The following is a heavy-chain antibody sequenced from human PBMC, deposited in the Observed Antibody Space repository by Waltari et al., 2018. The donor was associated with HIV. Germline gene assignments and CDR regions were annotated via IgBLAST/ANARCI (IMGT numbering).Heavy chain of an antibody. J-gene: IGHJ4*02. Sequence: EVQLVESGGDLVQPGRSLRLPCRTSVLSFGAYSMHWVRQAQGEGLEWVVFIRSKTYGETTEYASSVKGRFVISRDDSKSTAYLEMNSLETEDTAVYYCTRESTWGSSYGGRDYWGQGTLVTVFS. V-gene: IGHV3-49*04. CDR1: VLSFGAYS. CDR3: TRESTWGSSYGGRDY. CDR2: IRSKTYGETT. D-gene: IGHD5-18*01.